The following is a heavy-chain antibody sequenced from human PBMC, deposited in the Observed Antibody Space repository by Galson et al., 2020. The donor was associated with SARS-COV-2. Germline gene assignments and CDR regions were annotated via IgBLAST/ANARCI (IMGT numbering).Heavy chain of an antibody. Sequence: GGSLRLSCAASGFTFSSYGMHWVRQAPGKGLEWVAVIWYDGSNKYYADSVKGRFTISRDNSKNTLYLQMNSLRAEDTAVYYCARGAEYYYDSSGYHDAFDIWGQGTMVTVSS. CDR3: ARGAEYYYDSSGYHDAFDI. V-gene: IGHV3-33*01. D-gene: IGHD3-22*01. J-gene: IGHJ3*02. CDR2: IWYDGSNK. CDR1: GFTFSSYG.